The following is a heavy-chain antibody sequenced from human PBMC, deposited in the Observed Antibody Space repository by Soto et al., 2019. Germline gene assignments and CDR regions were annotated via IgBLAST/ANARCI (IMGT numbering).Heavy chain of an antibody. Sequence: QVQLVQSGAEEKKPGASVKVSCKASGYTFTSYDMHWVRQAPGQRLEWMGWINAGNGNTKYSQKFQGRVTITRDTSASTAYMELSSLRSEDTAVYSCARDKITGILDYWGQGTLVTFSS. J-gene: IGHJ4*02. V-gene: IGHV1-3*05. D-gene: IGHD1-20*01. CDR2: INAGNGNT. CDR3: ARDKITGILDY. CDR1: GYTFTSYD.